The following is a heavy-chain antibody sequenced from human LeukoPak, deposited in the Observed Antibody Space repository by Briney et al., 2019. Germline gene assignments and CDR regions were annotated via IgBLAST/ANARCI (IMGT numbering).Heavy chain of an antibody. Sequence: SETLSLTCTVSGGSISSYYWTWIRQAAGKGLEWIGRIHTSGSTNYNPSLKSRVTMSVDPSKNQFSLKLSSVTAADTAVYYCARGDSGHDRFDYWGQGTLVTVSS. CDR2: IHTSGST. V-gene: IGHV4-4*07. D-gene: IGHD1-26*01. J-gene: IGHJ4*02. CDR3: ARGDSGHDRFDY. CDR1: GGSISSYY.